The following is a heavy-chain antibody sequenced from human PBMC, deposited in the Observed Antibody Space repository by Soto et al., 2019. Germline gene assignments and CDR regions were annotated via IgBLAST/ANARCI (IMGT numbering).Heavy chain of an antibody. D-gene: IGHD3-22*01. CDR1: GYTFTTYA. CDR2: INPGNGIT. V-gene: IGHV1-3*01. J-gene: IGHJ4*02. Sequence: GASVKVSCKASGYTFTTYAMHWVRQAPGQRLEWMGWINPGNGITKYPQKFQGRVTITRDTSANTVHMELSSLRFEDTAVYYCARDYFYDTTGFDYWGLGTLVTVSS. CDR3: ARDYFYDTTGFDY.